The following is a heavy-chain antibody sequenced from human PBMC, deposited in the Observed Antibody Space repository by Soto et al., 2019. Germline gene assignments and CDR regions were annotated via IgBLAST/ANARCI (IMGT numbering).Heavy chain of an antibody. CDR2: IWYDGSNK. V-gene: IGHV3-33*01. Sequence: GGSLRLSCAASGFTFSSYGMHWVRQAPGKGLEWVAVIWYDGSNKYYADSVKGRFTISRDNSKNTLYMQMNSLRAEDTAVYYCASGYRGFLAWKLYTPPWFETWGKGTLVTVS. CDR3: ASGYRGFLAWKLYTPPWFET. D-gene: IGHD3-3*01. J-gene: IGHJ5*02. CDR1: GFTFSSYG.